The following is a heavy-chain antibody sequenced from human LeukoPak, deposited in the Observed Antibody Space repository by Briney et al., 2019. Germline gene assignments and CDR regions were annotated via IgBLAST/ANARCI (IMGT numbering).Heavy chain of an antibody. J-gene: IGHJ4*02. CDR3: ARRLRLDY. CDR1: GGSISSYY. CDR2: IYYSGST. V-gene: IGHV4-59*08. Sequence: SETLSLTCTVSGGSISSYYWSWIRQPPGKGLEWIGYIYYSGSTNYNPSLKSRVTISVDTSKNQFSLKLSSVTAADTAVYYCARRLRLDYWGQGTLVTVSS.